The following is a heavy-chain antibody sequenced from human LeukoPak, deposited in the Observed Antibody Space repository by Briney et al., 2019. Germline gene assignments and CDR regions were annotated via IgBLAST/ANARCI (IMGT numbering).Heavy chain of an antibody. CDR3: ARGRVAARPDNWFDP. Sequence: SVKVSCKASGGTFSSYAISWVRQAPGQGLEWMGGIIPIFGTANYAQKFQGRVTITTDESTSTAYMELSSLRSEDTAVYYCARGRVAARPDNWFDPWGRGTLVTVSS. D-gene: IGHD6-6*01. J-gene: IGHJ5*02. CDR2: IIPIFGTA. V-gene: IGHV1-69*05. CDR1: GGTFSSYA.